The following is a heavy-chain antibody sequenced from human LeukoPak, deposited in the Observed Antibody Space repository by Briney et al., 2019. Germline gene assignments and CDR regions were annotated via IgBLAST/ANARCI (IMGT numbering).Heavy chain of an antibody. V-gene: IGHV3-74*01. D-gene: IGHD1-26*01. Sequence: GGSLRLSCEGSGFTFSSCWLHWVRQTPGEGLVWVSRINSDASSKSYADSVQGRFIISRDNAKNTMYLQMNSLRAEDTGLYYCARNLVSATGSLDLWGQGTQVIVSS. CDR2: INSDASSK. CDR1: GFTFSSCW. J-gene: IGHJ5*02. CDR3: ARNLVSATGSLDL.